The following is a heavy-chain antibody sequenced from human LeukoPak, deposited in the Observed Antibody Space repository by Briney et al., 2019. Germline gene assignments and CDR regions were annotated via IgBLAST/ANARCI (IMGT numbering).Heavy chain of an antibody. D-gene: IGHD3-10*01. Sequence: AASVKVSCKASGYTFTSYDINWVRQATGQGLEWMGWMNPNSGNTGYAQKFQGRVTMTRNTSISTAYVELSSLRSEDTAVYYCARYRPHVNMVRGVMSMDVWGKGTTVTISS. CDR2: MNPNSGNT. CDR1: GYTFTSYD. CDR3: ARYRPHVNMVRGVMSMDV. V-gene: IGHV1-8*01. J-gene: IGHJ6*03.